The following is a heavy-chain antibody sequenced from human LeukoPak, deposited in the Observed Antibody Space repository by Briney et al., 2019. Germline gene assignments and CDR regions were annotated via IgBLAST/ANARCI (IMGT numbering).Heavy chain of an antibody. CDR2: IYWNDDK. D-gene: IGHD6-6*01. CDR1: GFSLRTSGVG. J-gene: IGHJ4*02. V-gene: IGHV2-5*01. Sequence: SGPTLVNPTQTLTLTCTFSGFSLRTSGVGVGWIRQPPGKALEWLALIYWNDDKRYSPSLKSRLTITNDNSKNQMVLPMTNMDPVDTATYYCAHSLRGPARPFDYWGQGTLVTVSS. CDR3: AHSLRGPARPFDY.